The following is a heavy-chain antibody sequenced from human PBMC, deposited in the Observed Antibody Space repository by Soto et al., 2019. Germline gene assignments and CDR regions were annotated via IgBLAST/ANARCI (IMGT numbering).Heavy chain of an antibody. CDR3: AKDLPLGGYYYAPDGFDI. CDR2: ISNNGGST. Sequence: SLRLSCAASGFTFSSYAMSWVRQAPGRGLEWVSTISNNGGSTYYADSVKGRFTISRDNSKNTLYLQMNSLRAEDTAVHYCAKDLPLGGYYYAPDGFDIWGQGTMVTVSS. CDR1: GFTFSSYA. V-gene: IGHV3-23*01. J-gene: IGHJ3*02. D-gene: IGHD3-22*01.